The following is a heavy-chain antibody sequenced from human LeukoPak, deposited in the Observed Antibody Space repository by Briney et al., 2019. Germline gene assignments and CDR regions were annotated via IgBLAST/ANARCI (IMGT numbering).Heavy chain of an antibody. V-gene: IGHV3-66*01. J-gene: IGHJ4*02. CDR3: ARVDSSGYYYFDY. D-gene: IGHD3-22*01. CDR1: GFTVSSNY. CDR2: IYSGGST. Sequence: GGSLRLSCAASGFTVSSNYMSWVRQAPGRGLEWVSVIYSGGSTYYADSVKGRFTISRDNSKNTLYLQMNSLRAEDTAVYYCARVDSSGYYYFDYWGQGTLVTVSS.